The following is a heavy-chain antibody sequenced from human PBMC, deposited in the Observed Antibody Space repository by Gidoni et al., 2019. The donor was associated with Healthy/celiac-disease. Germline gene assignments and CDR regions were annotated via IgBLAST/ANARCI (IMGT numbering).Heavy chain of an antibody. CDR1: GGSISSYY. CDR2: IYYSGST. D-gene: IGHD6-19*01. Sequence: QVQLQESGPGLVKPSETLSLTCTVPGGSISSYYWSWIRQPPGKGLEWIGYIYYSGSTNYNPSLKSRVTISVDTSKNQCSLKLSSVTAADTAVYYCARHGIAVAGLDYWGQGTLVTVSS. V-gene: IGHV4-59*08. CDR3: ARHGIAVAGLDY. J-gene: IGHJ4*02.